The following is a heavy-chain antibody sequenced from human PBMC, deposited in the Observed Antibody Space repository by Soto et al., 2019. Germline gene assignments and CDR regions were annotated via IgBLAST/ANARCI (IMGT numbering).Heavy chain of an antibody. Sequence: EVQLVESGGGLVQPGGSLRLSCAASGFTFSSYWMSWVRQAPGKGLEWVANIKQDGGEKYYVDSVKGRFTISRDNANNSLYLQMNSLRAEDTAVYYCGRDLRDWDSGSYSYGYWGQGTLVTVSP. CDR2: IKQDGGEK. CDR1: GFTFSSYW. J-gene: IGHJ4*02. D-gene: IGHD1-26*01. V-gene: IGHV3-7*04. CDR3: GRDLRDWDSGSYSYGY.